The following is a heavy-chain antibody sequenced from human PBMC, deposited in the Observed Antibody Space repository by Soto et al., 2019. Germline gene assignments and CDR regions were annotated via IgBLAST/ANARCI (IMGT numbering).Heavy chain of an antibody. D-gene: IGHD6-19*01. CDR3: AHRPSGWYLFDY. V-gene: IGHV2-5*01. J-gene: IGHJ4*02. Sequence: QITLKESGPTLVRPRPTLTLTCTFSWFSLSTSGLGVGWIGQPPGKALEWLAIIYGNDDKSYSPSLKARLTITKDTSKNQVVLTMTNMDPVDTATYYCAHRPSGWYLFDYWGQGTLVTVSS. CDR1: WFSLSTSGLG. CDR2: IYGNDDK.